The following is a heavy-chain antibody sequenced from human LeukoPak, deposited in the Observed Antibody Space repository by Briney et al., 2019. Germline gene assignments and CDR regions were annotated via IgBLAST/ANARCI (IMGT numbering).Heavy chain of an antibody. CDR2: ISAYNGNT. CDR1: GYTFTRYG. V-gene: IGHV1-18*01. CDR3: ARRGYGSGSYPLDY. Sequence: ASVKVSYKASGYTFTRYGISWVRQPPGQGLEWMGWISAYNGNTNYAQKLQGRVTMTRDTSTSTVYMELSSLRSEDTAVYYCARRGYGSGSYPLDYWGQGTLVTVSS. J-gene: IGHJ4*02. D-gene: IGHD3-10*01.